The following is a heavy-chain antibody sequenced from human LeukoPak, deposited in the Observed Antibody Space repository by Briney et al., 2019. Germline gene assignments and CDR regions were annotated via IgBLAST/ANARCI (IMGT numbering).Heavy chain of an antibody. D-gene: IGHD6-13*01. Sequence: SDTLSLTCTVSGGSISSYYWSWIRQPPGKGLEWIGYIYYSGSTNYNPSLKSRVTISVDTSKNQFSLKLSSVTAADTAVYYCARQSAAAGDFDYWGQGTLVTVSS. V-gene: IGHV4-59*08. CDR2: IYYSGST. CDR1: GGSISSYY. J-gene: IGHJ4*02. CDR3: ARQSAAAGDFDY.